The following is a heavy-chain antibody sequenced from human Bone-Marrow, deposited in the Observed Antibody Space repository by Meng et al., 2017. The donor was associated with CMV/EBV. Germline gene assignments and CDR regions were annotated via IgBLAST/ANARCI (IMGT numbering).Heavy chain of an antibody. CDR2: ISSIGSTI. CDR1: GFTFHHYE. Sequence: GGSLRLSCSASGFTFHHYEMNWVRQAPGKGLEWVSHISSIGSTIHYADSVKGRFTISRDNAKNSLYLQMDSLRVEDSALYYCARRVVPAADDYYGMDVWGQGPTV. V-gene: IGHV3-48*03. CDR3: ARRVVPAADDYYGMDV. D-gene: IGHD2-2*01. J-gene: IGHJ6*02.